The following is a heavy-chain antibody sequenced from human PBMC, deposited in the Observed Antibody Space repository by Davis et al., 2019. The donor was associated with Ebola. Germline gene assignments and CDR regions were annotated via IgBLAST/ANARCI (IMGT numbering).Heavy chain of an antibody. V-gene: IGHV5-51*01. D-gene: IGHD6-19*01. CDR3: ARLGARRAVAALDY. CDR1: GNSFTSHW. J-gene: IGHJ4*02. CDR2: IYTGDSDT. Sequence: GESLKISCKDSGNSFTSHWIGWVRQMPGKGLEWMGIIYTGDSDTRYSPSFRGQVTISADKSISTAYLQWSSLKASDTAMYYCARLGARRAVAALDYWGQGTLVTVSS.